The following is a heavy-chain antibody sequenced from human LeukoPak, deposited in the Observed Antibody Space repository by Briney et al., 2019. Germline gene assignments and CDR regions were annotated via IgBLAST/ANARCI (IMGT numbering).Heavy chain of an antibody. D-gene: IGHD1-26*01. V-gene: IGHV3-30-3*01. CDR1: GFTFSSYA. CDR3: ASGSYSTADY. CDR2: ISYDGSNK. Sequence: GRSLRLSCAASGFTFSSYAMHWVRQAPGKGLEWVAVISYDGSNKYYADSVKGRFTISRDNSKNTLYLQMNSLRAEDTAVYYCASGSYSTADYWGQGTLVAVSS. J-gene: IGHJ4*02.